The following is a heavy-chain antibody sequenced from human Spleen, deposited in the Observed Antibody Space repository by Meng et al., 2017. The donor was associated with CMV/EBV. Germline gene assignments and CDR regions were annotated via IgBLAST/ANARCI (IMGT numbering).Heavy chain of an antibody. D-gene: IGHD6-19*01. CDR3: ARDVGIAVANSFDY. CDR1: GYTFTSYD. Sequence: ASVKVSCKASGYTFTSYDINWVRQATGQGLEWMGWMNPNSGNTGYAQKFQGRVTITRNTSISTAYMELRSLRSDDTAVYYCARDVGIAVANSFDYWGQGTLVTVSS. CDR2: MNPNSGNT. J-gene: IGHJ4*02. V-gene: IGHV1-8*03.